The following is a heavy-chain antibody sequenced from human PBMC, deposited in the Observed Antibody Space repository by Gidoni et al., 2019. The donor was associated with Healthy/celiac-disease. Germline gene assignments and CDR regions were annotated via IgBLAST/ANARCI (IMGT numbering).Heavy chain of an antibody. J-gene: IGHJ4*02. V-gene: IGHV3-9*01. CDR3: AKSYYYGSGSYYIGPFDY. CDR1: GFTFDDYA. Sequence: EVQLVESGGGLVQPGRSLRLSCAASGFTFDDYAMHGVRQAPGKGLEWGSGISWNSGSIGYADSVKGRFTISRDNAKNSLYLQMNSLRAEDTALYYCAKSYYYGSGSYYIGPFDYWGQGTLVTVSS. CDR2: ISWNSGSI. D-gene: IGHD3-10*01.